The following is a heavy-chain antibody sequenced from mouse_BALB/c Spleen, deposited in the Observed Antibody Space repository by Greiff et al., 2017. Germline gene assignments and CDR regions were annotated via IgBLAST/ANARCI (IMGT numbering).Heavy chain of an antibody. CDR1: GYNFTSYW. D-gene: IGHD2-1*01. J-gene: IGHJ3*01. CDR2: IYPGSGST. V-gene: IGHV1-55*01. CDR3: AREKGIYYGNYGGFAY. Sequence: QVQLQQPGAELVKPGTSVKLSCKASGYNFTSYWINWVKLRPGQGLEWIGDIYPGSGSTNYNEKFKSKATLTVDTSSSTAYMQLSSLASEDSALYYCAREKGIYYGNYGGFAYWGQGTLVTVSA.